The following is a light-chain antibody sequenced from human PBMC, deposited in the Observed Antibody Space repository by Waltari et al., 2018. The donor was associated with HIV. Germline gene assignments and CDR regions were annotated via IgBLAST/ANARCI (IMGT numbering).Light chain of an antibody. V-gene: IGKV3-15*01. CDR3: QQYHNWPPIT. CDR1: QSVNNK. CDR2: GAS. J-gene: IGKJ5*01. Sequence: EIVMTQSPATLSVSPGERATLSCRASQSVNNKLAWYQQKPGQAPRLLIYGASTRATGIPARFSGSGSVTEFTLTISSLQSEDVAVYYCQQYHNWPPITFGQGTRLE.